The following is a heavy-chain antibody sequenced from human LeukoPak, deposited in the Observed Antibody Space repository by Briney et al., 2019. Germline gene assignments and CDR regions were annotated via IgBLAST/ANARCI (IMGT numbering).Heavy chain of an antibody. V-gene: IGHV4-59*08. Sequence: SETLSLTCTVSGGSISGYYWSWIRQPPGKGQEWIGFIFFRGSTNYNPSLTSRVTMSVNTSKNHFSLKLSSVTAADTAVYYCARHEGDDFWTAFPNYNYALDVWGKGTTVTVSS. J-gene: IGHJ6*04. CDR3: ARHEGDDFWTAFPNYNYALDV. CDR2: IFFRGST. CDR1: GGSISGYY. D-gene: IGHD3/OR15-3a*01.